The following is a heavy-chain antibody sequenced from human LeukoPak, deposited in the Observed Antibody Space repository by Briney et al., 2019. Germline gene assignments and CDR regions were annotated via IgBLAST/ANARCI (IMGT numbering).Heavy chain of an antibody. V-gene: IGHV3-21*01. CDR3: AKEWGYYDSSGYPGDN. CDR1: GFTFSSYT. J-gene: IGHJ4*02. CDR2: ISGSSSYL. Sequence: GGSLRLSCAASGFTFSSYTMNWVRQAPGKGLEWVSSISGSSSYLYYADSVMGRFTISRDNSKNTLYLQMNSLRVEDTAIYYCAKEWGYYDSSGYPGDNWGQGTLVTVSS. D-gene: IGHD3-22*01.